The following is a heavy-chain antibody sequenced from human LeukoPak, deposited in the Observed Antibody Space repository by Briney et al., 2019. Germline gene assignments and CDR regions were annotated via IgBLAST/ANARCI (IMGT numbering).Heavy chain of an antibody. V-gene: IGHV4-34*01. CDR2: INHSGST. CDR3: ARGVLRYFDWLGTGGWFDP. D-gene: IGHD3-9*01. CDR1: GGSFSGYY. J-gene: IGHJ5*02. Sequence: SETLSLTCAVYGGSFSGYYWSWIRQPPGKGLEWIGEINHSGSTNYNPSLKSRVTISVDTSKNQLSLKLSSVTAADTAVYYCARGVLRYFDWLGTGGWFDPWGQGTLVTVSS.